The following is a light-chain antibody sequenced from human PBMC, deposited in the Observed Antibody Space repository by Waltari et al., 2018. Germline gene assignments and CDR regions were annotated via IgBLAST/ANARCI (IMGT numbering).Light chain of an antibody. Sequence: EIVLTQSPGTLSLSPGERVTLSCRASQSVAVNYLAWYQQRPGQAPRLLIYGPFNRAIDVPQRFSGSGSGTDFTLTINRLEPEDFGVYYCQQYGSAPVTFGQGTKVEIK. CDR2: GPF. J-gene: IGKJ2*01. V-gene: IGKV3-20*01. CDR3: QQYGSAPVT. CDR1: QSVAVNY.